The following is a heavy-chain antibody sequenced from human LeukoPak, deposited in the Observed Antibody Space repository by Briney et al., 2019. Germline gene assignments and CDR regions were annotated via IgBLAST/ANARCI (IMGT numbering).Heavy chain of an antibody. D-gene: IGHD6-19*01. V-gene: IGHV3-23*01. CDR3: ATLWDPVAGTTQPLL. CDR1: GFTFSSYA. J-gene: IGHJ4*02. Sequence: GGSLRLSCAASGFTFSSYAMTWVRQAPGKGLEWVSAISGSGSSAYYADSVKGRFTISRDNSKNTLYLQMNSLRVEDTAVYYCATLWDPVAGTTQPLLWGQGTLVTVSS. CDR2: ISGSGSSA.